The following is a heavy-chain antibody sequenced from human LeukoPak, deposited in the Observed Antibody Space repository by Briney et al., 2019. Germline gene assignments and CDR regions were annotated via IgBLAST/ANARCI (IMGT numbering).Heavy chain of an antibody. J-gene: IGHJ5*02. V-gene: IGHV1-69*13. CDR3: ARDGAMGPPLRVWFDP. CDR1: GYTFTGYY. Sequence: GASVKVSCKASGYTFTGYYMHWVRQAPGQGLEWMGGIIPIFGTANYAQKFQGRVTITADESTSTAYMELSSLRSEDTAVYYCARDGAMGPPLRVWFDPWGQGTLVTVSS. CDR2: IIPIFGTA. D-gene: IGHD5-18*01.